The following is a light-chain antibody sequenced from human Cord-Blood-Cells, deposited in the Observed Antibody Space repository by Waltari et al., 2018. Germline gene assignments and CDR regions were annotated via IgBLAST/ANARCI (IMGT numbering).Light chain of an antibody. CDR3: CSYAGSSSVV. V-gene: IGLV2-23*01. CDR2: EGS. CDR1: SSDVGRYNL. J-gene: IGLJ2*01. Sequence: QSALTQPASVSGSPGQSITISCTVTSSDVGRYNLVSWYQQHPGKAPNLMIYEGSKRPSGVSNRFSGSKSGNTASLTISGLQAEDEADYYCCSYAGSSSVVFGGGTKLTVL.